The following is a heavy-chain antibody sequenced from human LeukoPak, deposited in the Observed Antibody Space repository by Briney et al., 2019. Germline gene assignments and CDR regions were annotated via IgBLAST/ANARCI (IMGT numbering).Heavy chain of an antibody. J-gene: IGHJ4*02. CDR1: GFTFSGYA. V-gene: IGHV3-23*01. Sequence: PGGSLRLSCAASGFTFSGYAMSWVRQAPGKGLEWVSAISGSGGSTYYADSVKGRFTISRDNSKNTLYLQMNSLRAEDTAVYYCAKRTKSYIVVVTAFDYWGQGTLVTVSS. CDR3: AKRTKSYIVVVTAFDY. D-gene: IGHD2-21*02. CDR2: ISGSGGST.